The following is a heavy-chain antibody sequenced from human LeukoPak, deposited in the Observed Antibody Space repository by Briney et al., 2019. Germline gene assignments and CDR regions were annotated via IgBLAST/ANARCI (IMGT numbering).Heavy chain of an antibody. J-gene: IGHJ5*02. CDR1: GYTFTGYY. D-gene: IGHD4-11*01. Sequence: GASVKVSCKASGYTFTGYYMHWVRQAPGQGLEWMGWINPNSGGTNYAQKFQGRVTMTRDTSISTAYMELSRLRSDDTAVYYYARPTVRGSNWFDPWGQGTLVTVSS. V-gene: IGHV1-2*02. CDR3: ARPTVRGSNWFDP. CDR2: INPNSGGT.